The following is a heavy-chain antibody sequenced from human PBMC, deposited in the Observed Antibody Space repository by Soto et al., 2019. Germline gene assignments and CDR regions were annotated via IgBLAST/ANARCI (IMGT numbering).Heavy chain of an antibody. CDR2: ISYDGSNK. D-gene: IGHD6-13*01. CDR1: GFTFSSYA. V-gene: IGHV3-30-3*01. J-gene: IGHJ3*02. Sequence: GGSLRLSCAASGFTFSSYAMHWVRQAPGKGLEWVAVISYDGSNKYYADSVKGRFTISRDNSKNTLYLQMNSLRAEDTAVYYCARDTAAAGTGAFDIWCPGTMVTVSS. CDR3: ARDTAAAGTGAFDI.